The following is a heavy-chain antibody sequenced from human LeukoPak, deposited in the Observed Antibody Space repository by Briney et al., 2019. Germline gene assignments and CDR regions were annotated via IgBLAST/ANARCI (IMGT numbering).Heavy chain of an antibody. CDR2: ISWNSCSI. CDR3: AKATSDYYGSGSYYFDY. J-gene: IGHJ4*02. V-gene: IGHV3-9*01. D-gene: IGHD3-10*01. Sequence: GGSLRLSCAASGFTFDDYAMHWVRQAPGKGLDWVSGISWNSCSIGYADPAKVRFPLSRDDAKTSLYLQMNSLRAEATALSYCAKATSDYYGSGSYYFDYWGQGTLVTVSS. CDR1: GFTFDDYA.